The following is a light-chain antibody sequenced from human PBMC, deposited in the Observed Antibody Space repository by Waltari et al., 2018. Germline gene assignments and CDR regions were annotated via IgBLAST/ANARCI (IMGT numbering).Light chain of an antibody. CDR3: QQYNTYPYT. CDR1: ESISDW. V-gene: IGKV1-5*03. J-gene: IGKJ2*01. Sequence: IQMTQSPSTLSASLGDRVTITCRASESISDWFTWYQHRPGKAPYLLIYKASRLQSGVPSRFSGSGSGTDFTLSINSLQPDDFATYYCQQYNTYPYTFGQGTKLDLK. CDR2: KAS.